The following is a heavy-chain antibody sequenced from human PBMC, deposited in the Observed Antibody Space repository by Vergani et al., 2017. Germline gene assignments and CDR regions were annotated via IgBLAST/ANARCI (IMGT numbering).Heavy chain of an antibody. CDR3: ARDSSPDSSSWSPYYFDY. V-gene: IGHV3-21*01. Sequence: EVQLVESGGGLVKPGGSLRLSCAASGFTFSSYSMNWVRQAPGKGLEWVSSISSSSSYIYYADSVKGRFTISRDNAKNSLYLQMNSLRAEDTAVYYCARDSSPDSSSWSPYYFDYWGQGTPVTVSS. D-gene: IGHD6-13*01. CDR1: GFTFSSYS. CDR2: ISSSSSYI. J-gene: IGHJ4*02.